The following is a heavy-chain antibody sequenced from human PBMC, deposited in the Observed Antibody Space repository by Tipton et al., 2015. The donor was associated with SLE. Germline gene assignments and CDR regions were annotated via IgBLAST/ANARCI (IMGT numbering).Heavy chain of an antibody. CDR1: GGSIRSSNW. CDR2: IHHSGST. CDR3: ARTNRLPYRVYFDS. D-gene: IGHD1-14*01. V-gene: IGHV4-4*02. J-gene: IGHJ4*02. Sequence: GLVKPSETLSLTCAVSGGSIRSSNWWSWVRQPPGKGLEWIGEIHHSGSTNSNPSLKSRVTISVDKSKNQFSLKLSSVTVADTAVYYCARTNRLPYRVYFDSWGQGTLVTVSS.